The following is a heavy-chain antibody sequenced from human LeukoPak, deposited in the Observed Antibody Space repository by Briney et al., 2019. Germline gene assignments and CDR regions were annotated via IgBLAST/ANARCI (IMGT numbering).Heavy chain of an antibody. J-gene: IGHJ4*02. V-gene: IGHV3-21*01. CDR3: ARDLSSSGTYYFDY. CDR2: ISSSSSYI. CDR1: GFTFSSYS. D-gene: IGHD6-13*01. Sequence: GGSLRLSCAASGFTFSSYSMNWVRQAPGKGLEWVSSISSSSSYIYYADSVKGRFTISRDNAKSSLYLRMNSLRAEDTAVYYCARDLSSSGTYYFDYWGQGTLVTVSS.